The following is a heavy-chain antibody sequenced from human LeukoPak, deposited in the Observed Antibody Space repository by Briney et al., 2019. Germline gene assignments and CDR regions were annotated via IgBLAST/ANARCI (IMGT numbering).Heavy chain of an antibody. D-gene: IGHD6-19*01. CDR3: ARDRIAVAGTNYYYYGMDV. Sequence: SETLSLTCDVSGGSISSSNWWSWVRQPPGKGLEWIGEIYHSGSTNYNPSLKSRVTISVDKSKNQFSLKLSSVTAADTAVYYCARDRIAVAGTNYYYYGMDVWGQGTTVTVSS. CDR1: GGSISSSNW. CDR2: IYHSGST. V-gene: IGHV4-4*02. J-gene: IGHJ6*02.